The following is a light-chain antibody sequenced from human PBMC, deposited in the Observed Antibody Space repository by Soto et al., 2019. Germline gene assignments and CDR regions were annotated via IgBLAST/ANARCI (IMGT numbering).Light chain of an antibody. CDR3: QQYDNLPLMYT. J-gene: IGKJ2*01. V-gene: IGKV1-33*01. Sequence: DIQMTQSPSSLSASVGDRVTITCQASQDISNYLNWYQQKPGKAPKLLIYDASNLKTGVPSRFSGSGSGTDFTFTISSLQPEDIATYYCQQYDNLPLMYTFGQGTKLEIK. CDR1: QDISNY. CDR2: DAS.